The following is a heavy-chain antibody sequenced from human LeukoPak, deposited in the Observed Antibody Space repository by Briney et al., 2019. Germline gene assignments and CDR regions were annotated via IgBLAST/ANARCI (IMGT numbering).Heavy chain of an antibody. CDR1: GFTFSSYW. D-gene: IGHD5-24*01. V-gene: IGHV3-7*01. J-gene: IGHJ5*02. Sequence: GGSLRLSCAASGFTFSSYWMSWVRQAPGKGLEWVANIKQDGSEKYYVDSVKGRFTISRDNAKNSLYLQMNSLRAEDTAVYYCARADGYTPHWFDPWGQGTLVTVSS. CDR2: IKQDGSEK. CDR3: ARADGYTPHWFDP.